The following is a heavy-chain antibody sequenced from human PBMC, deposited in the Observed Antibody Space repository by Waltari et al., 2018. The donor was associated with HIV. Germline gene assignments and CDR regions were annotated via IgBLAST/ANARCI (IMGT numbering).Heavy chain of an antibody. CDR2: IYYGGST. V-gene: IGHV4-61*01. Sequence: QVQLQESGPGLVKPSETLSLTCTVSGGSVRSGIYYWTWIRQSPGKGLAWLGYIYYGGSTNYNPSLKSRVTISVDTSNNQFSLKLNSVTAADTAVYYCARDQEYDSSGHYYGMDVWGQGTTVTVSS. J-gene: IGHJ6*02. D-gene: IGHD3-22*01. CDR1: GGSVRSGIYY. CDR3: ARDQEYDSSGHYYGMDV.